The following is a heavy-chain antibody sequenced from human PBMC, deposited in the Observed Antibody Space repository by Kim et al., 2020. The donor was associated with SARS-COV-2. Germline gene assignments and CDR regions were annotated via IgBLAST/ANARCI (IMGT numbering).Heavy chain of an antibody. V-gene: IGHV1-2*02. Sequence: ASVKVSCKASGYTFTGYYMHWVRQAPGQGLEWMGWINPNSGGTNYAQKFQGRVTMTRDTSISTAYMELSRLRSDDTAVYYCARDGYCGGDCYDSYYYGMDVWGQGTTVTVSS. CDR2: INPNSGGT. D-gene: IGHD2-21*01. CDR3: ARDGYCGGDCYDSYYYGMDV. CDR1: GYTFTGYY. J-gene: IGHJ6*02.